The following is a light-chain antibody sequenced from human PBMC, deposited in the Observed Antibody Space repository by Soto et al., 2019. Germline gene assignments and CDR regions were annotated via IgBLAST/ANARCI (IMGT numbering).Light chain of an antibody. V-gene: IGKV3-15*01. Sequence: ERVMTQSPVTLSVSPGESVTLSCRASQSVGTNLAWYQQKPGQAPSLLIYGVSTRATGIPTRFSGSGSGRQFTLAISSLQSEDFAVYYCQQYNNWPQTFGQATRLDIK. CDR2: GVS. CDR3: QQYNNWPQT. J-gene: IGKJ1*01. CDR1: QSVGTN.